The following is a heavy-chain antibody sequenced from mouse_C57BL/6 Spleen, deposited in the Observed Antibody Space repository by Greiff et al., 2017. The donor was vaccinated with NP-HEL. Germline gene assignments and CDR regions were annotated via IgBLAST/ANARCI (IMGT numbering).Heavy chain of an antibody. Sequence: VQLQQPGAELVKPGASVKMSCKASGYTFTSYWITWVKQRPGQGLEWIGDIYPGSGSTNYNEKFKSKATLTVDTSSSTAYMQLSSLTSEDSAVYYCARSSYYYGSSQYYFDYWGQGTTLTVSS. D-gene: IGHD1-1*01. CDR3: ARSSYYYGSSQYYFDY. CDR2: IYPGSGST. J-gene: IGHJ2*01. CDR1: GYTFTSYW. V-gene: IGHV1-55*01.